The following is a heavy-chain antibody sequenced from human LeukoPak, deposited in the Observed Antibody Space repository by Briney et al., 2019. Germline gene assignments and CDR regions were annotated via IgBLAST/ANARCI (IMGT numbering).Heavy chain of an antibody. CDR2: ISSSSSYI. Sequence: GGSLRLSCAASGFTFSSYSMNWVRQAPGKGLEWVSSISSSSSYIYYADSVKGRFTISRDNAKNSLYLQMNSLRAEDTAVYYCAREHSSWYHLDYWGQGTLVTVSS. D-gene: IGHD6-13*01. CDR3: AREHSSWYHLDY. V-gene: IGHV3-21*01. J-gene: IGHJ4*02. CDR1: GFTFSSYS.